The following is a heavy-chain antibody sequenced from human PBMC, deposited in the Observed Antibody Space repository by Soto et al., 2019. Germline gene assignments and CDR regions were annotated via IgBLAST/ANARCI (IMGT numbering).Heavy chain of an antibody. CDR3: ARIEGGSGYNYYYGMDV. CDR1: GGTFSSYA. Sequence: QVQLVQSGAEVKKPGSSVKVSCKASGGTFSSYAISWVRQAPGQGLEWMGGIIPIFGTANYAQKFQGRVTITADESTSTAYMELSSLRSEDTAVYYCARIEGGSGYNYYYGMDVWGQGTTVTVSS. J-gene: IGHJ6*02. D-gene: IGHD3-3*01. CDR2: IIPIFGTA. V-gene: IGHV1-69*12.